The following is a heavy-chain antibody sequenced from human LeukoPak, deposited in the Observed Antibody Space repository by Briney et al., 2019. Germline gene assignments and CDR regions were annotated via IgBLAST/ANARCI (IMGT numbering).Heavy chain of an antibody. CDR1: GFTFSSYS. V-gene: IGHV3-21*01. CDR2: ISSSSSYI. D-gene: IGHD2-2*01. CDR3: AKVSSPVHIVVVPAASH. J-gene: IGHJ4*02. Sequence: GGSLRLSCAASGFTFSSYSMNWVRQAPGKGLEWVSSISSSSSYIYYADSVKGRFTISRDNSKNTLYLQMNSLRAEDTAVYYCAKVSSPVHIVVVPAASHWGQGTLVTVSS.